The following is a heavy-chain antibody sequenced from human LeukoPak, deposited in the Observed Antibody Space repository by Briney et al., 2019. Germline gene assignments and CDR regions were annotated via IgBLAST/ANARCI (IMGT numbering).Heavy chain of an antibody. CDR1: GFTFISYG. D-gene: IGHD1-7*01. Sequence: GGSLRLSCAASGFTFISYGMHWVRQAPGKGLEWVTFIRYDGSNKYYAVSVKGRFIISRDNSKNTLYLQMNSLRAEDTAVYYCARDSEGVTGTTSWFDPWGQGTLVTVSS. V-gene: IGHV3-30*02. CDR3: ARDSEGVTGTTSWFDP. J-gene: IGHJ5*02. CDR2: IRYDGSNK.